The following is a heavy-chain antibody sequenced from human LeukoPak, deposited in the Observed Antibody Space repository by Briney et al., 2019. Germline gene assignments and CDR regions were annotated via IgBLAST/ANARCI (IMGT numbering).Heavy chain of an antibody. Sequence: SETLSLTCAVSGDSISSDYWSWVRQPPGKGLEWIGYIYYTGSTNYNPSLKSRVTISVDTSKNQFSLKLSSVTAADTAVYYYARQRRARYDSRTIGSNYYYYMDVWGKGTTVTISS. V-gene: IGHV4-59*08. CDR2: IYYTGST. J-gene: IGHJ6*03. CDR1: GDSISSDY. CDR3: ARQRRARYDSRTIGSNYYYYMDV. D-gene: IGHD3-22*01.